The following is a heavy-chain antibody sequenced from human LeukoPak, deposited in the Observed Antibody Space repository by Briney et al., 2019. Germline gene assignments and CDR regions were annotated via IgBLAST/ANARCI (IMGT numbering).Heavy chain of an antibody. CDR3: AHAQLAYYDFWSGPRKTNFDY. CDR1: GFSLSTSGVG. CDR2: IFWDDDK. Sequence: SGPTLVNPTQTLTLTCIFSGFSLSTSGVGVGWIRQPPGKALEWLALIFWDDDKRYSPSLKSRLTIIKDTSKNQVVLTMTNMDLVETATYYCAHAQLAYYDFWSGPRKTNFDYWGQGTLVTVSS. J-gene: IGHJ4*02. D-gene: IGHD3-3*01. V-gene: IGHV2-5*02.